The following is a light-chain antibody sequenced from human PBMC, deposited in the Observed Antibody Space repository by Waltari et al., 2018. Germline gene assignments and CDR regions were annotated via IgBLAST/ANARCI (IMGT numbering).Light chain of an antibody. CDR2: GAS. CDR1: QDIRHW. Sequence: DILMTQSPSSVSSSVRDRATITCRASQDIRHWLACDQQKPGTAPVLLVYGASYLKSGVPSRFSGSGSGKHCTLTLTDLQPEDFATYFCQQGNSVPLTFGGGTRVEIK. CDR3: QQGNSVPLT. J-gene: IGKJ4*01. V-gene: IGKV1D-12*01.